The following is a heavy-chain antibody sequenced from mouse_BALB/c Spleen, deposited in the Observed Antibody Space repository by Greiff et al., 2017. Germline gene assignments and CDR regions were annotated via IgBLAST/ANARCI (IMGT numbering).Heavy chain of an antibody. J-gene: IGHJ4*01. CDR1: GYAFSSYW. V-gene: IGHV1-80*01. CDR2: IYPGDGDT. D-gene: IGHD1-2*01. CDR3: ARRATTATYYYAMDY. Sequence: QVQLQQSGAELVRPGSSAKISCKASGYAFSSYWMNWVKQRPGQGLEWIGQIYPGDGDTNYNGKFKGKATLTADKSSSTAYMQLSSLTSEDSAVYFCARRATTATYYYAMDYWGQGTSVTVSS.